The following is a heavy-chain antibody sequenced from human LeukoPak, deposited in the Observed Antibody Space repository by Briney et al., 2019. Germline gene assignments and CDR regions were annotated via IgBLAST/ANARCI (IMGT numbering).Heavy chain of an antibody. CDR1: GFTFSSYE. CDR3: AKDLHQSIAAAGTHFDY. Sequence: SGGSLRLSCAASGFTFSSYEMNWVRQAPGKGLEWVSYISSSGSTIYYADSVKGRFTISRDNAKNSLYLQMNSLRAEDTAVYYCAKDLHQSIAAAGTHFDYWGQGTLVTVSS. CDR2: ISSSGSTI. J-gene: IGHJ4*02. D-gene: IGHD6-13*01. V-gene: IGHV3-48*03.